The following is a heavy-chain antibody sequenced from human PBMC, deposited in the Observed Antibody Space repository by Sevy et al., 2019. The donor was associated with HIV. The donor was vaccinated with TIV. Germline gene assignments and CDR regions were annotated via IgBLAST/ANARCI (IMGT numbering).Heavy chain of an antibody. V-gene: IGHV3-21*04. D-gene: IGHD3-3*01. CDR2: ISDDSRYI. CDR1: GFNFRTYS. Sequence: GGSLRLSCAASGFNFRTYSMNWVRQAPGKGLEWLSSISDDSRYIYYSDSVKGRFTIFRANAKYLLFLQMNNLRVEDTAIYYCARDFTIFGVVSGIDYWGQGNLVTVSS. CDR3: ARDFTIFGVVSGIDY. J-gene: IGHJ4*01.